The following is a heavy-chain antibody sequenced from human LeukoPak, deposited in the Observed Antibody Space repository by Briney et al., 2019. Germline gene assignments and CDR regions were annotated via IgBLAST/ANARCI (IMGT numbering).Heavy chain of an antibody. Sequence: SETLSLTRAVYGGSFSGYYWSWIRQPPGKGLEWIGEINHSGSTNYNPSLKSRVTISVDTSKNQFSLKLSSVTAADTAVYYCAGAPGDVVVPAAMVDYWGQGTLVTVSS. V-gene: IGHV4-34*01. CDR3: AGAPGDVVVPAAMVDY. J-gene: IGHJ4*02. D-gene: IGHD2-2*01. CDR2: INHSGST. CDR1: GGSFSGYY.